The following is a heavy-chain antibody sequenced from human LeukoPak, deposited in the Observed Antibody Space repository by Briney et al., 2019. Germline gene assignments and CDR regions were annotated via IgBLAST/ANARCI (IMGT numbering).Heavy chain of an antibody. CDR3: ARHGYSYGPNWYFDL. CDR2: INHSGST. V-gene: IGHV4-34*01. Sequence: PSETLSLTCAVYGGSFSGYYWSWIRQPPGKGLEWIGEINHSGSTNYNPSLKSRVTISVDTSKNQFSLKLSSVTAADTAVYYCARHGYSYGPNWYFDLWGRGTLVTVSS. J-gene: IGHJ2*01. D-gene: IGHD5-18*01. CDR1: GGSFSGYY.